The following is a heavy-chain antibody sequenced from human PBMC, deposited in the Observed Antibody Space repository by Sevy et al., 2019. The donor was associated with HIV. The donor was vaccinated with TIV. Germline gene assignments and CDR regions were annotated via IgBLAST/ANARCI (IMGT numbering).Heavy chain of an antibody. CDR3: ASLDDEVDRLGKYYFDY. D-gene: IGHD1-1*01. V-gene: IGHV1-69*06. CDR2: IIPIFGTA. Sequence: ASVKVSCKASGGTFSSYAISWVRQAPGQGLEWMGGIIPIFGTANYAQKFQGRVTITADKSTSTAYMELSSLRSEDTAVYYCASLDDEVDRLGKYYFDYWGQGTLVTVSS. CDR1: GGTFSSYA. J-gene: IGHJ4*02.